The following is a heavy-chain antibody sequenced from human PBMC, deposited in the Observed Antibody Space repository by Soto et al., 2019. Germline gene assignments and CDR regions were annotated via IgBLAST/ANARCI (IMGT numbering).Heavy chain of an antibody. D-gene: IGHD2-15*01. CDR3: TKYRRTDAEGYSCDY. CDR1: GGSFSGYY. Sequence: SETLSLTCAVYGGSFSGYYWSWIRQPPGKGLEWIGEINHSGSTNYNPSLKSRVTISVDTSKNQFSLKLSAVTAADTAVYYCTKYRRTDAEGYSCDYWGQGALVTVSS. J-gene: IGHJ4*02. CDR2: INHSGST. V-gene: IGHV4-34*01.